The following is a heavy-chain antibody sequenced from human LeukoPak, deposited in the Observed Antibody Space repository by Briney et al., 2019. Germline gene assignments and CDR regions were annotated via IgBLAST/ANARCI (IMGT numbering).Heavy chain of an antibody. J-gene: IGHJ4*02. Sequence: GRSLRLSCAASGFTFSSYGMHWVRQAPGKGLEWVSSISSSSSYIYYADSVKGRFTISRDNAKNSLYLQMNSLRAEDTAVYYCARGYYDSSGYYSYWGQGTLVTVSS. D-gene: IGHD3-22*01. CDR1: GFTFSSYG. CDR2: ISSSSSYI. CDR3: ARGYYDSSGYYSY. V-gene: IGHV3-21*01.